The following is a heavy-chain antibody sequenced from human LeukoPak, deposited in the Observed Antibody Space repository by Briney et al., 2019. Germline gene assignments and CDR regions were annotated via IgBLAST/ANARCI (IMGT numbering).Heavy chain of an antibody. Sequence: SLRLSCAASGFTFDDYAMHWVRQAPGKGLEWVSGISWHSGTIDYADSVKGRFTISRDNAKNSLYLQMNSLRAEDTALYYCSKSESGSYYRPLDYWGQGTLVTVSS. D-gene: IGHD1-26*01. CDR3: SKSESGSYYRPLDY. V-gene: IGHV3-9*01. J-gene: IGHJ4*02. CDR1: GFTFDDYA. CDR2: ISWHSGTI.